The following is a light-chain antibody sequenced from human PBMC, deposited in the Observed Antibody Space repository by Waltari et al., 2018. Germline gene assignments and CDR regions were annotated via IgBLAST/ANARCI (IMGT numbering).Light chain of an antibody. V-gene: IGLV3-10*01. Sequence: SSELTQPPSVSVSPGQTARITCSGDTLPKKYVYWYHQKSGRAPVLVIYEDNKRPSGMSGRFLGSSSGNMADLTISGAQVEDEGDYYCYSTLGSDNHGAVFGGGTTLTVL. CDR1: TLPKKY. CDR2: EDN. J-gene: IGLJ3*02. CDR3: YSTLGSDNHGAV.